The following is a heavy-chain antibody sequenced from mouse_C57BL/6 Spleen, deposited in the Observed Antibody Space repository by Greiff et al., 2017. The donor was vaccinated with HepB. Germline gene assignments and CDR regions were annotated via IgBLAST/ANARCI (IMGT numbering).Heavy chain of an antibody. V-gene: IGHV1-26*01. CDR3: ARGEVPYYFDY. Sequence: VQLQQSGPELVKPGASVKISCKASGYTFTDYYMNWVKQSHGKSLEWIGDINPNNGGTSYNQKFKGKATLTVDNSSSTAYMELRSLTSEDSAVYYCARGEVPYYFDYWGQGTTLTVSS. CDR1: GYTFTDYY. CDR2: INPNNGGT. D-gene: IGHD2-14*01. J-gene: IGHJ2*01.